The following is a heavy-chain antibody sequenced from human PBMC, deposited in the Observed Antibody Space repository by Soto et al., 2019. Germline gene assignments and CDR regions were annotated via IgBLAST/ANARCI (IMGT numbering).Heavy chain of an antibody. CDR2: INHSGST. D-gene: IGHD3-3*01. V-gene: IGHV4-34*01. CDR3: ARGPYYDFWSGYYHHYYYYGMDV. Sequence: PSETLSLTCAVYGGSFSCYYWSWIRQPPGKGLEWIGEINHSGSTNYNPSLKSRVTISVDTSKNQFSLKLSSVTAADTAVYYCARGPYYDFWSGYYHHYYYYGMDVWGQGTTVTVSS. CDR1: GGSFSCYY. J-gene: IGHJ6*02.